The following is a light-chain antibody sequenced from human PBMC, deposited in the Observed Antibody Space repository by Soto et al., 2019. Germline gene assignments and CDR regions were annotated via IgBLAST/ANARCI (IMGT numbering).Light chain of an antibody. CDR1: GGSIASNY. J-gene: IGLJ3*02. CDR3: QSYDSSTNWV. V-gene: IGLV6-57*04. Sequence: NFMLTQPPSVSESPGKTVTISCTRSGGSIASNYVQWYQQRPGSAPTTVIYKDNQRPSGVPDRFSGSIDSSSNSASLAISGLKTEDEADYYCQSYDSSTNWVFAGGTQLTVL. CDR2: KDN.